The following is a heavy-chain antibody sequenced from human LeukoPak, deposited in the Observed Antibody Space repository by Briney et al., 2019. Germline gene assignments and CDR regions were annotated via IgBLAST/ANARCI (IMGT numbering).Heavy chain of an antibody. Sequence: SVKVSCKASGGTFSSYAISWVRQAPGQGLEWMGRIIPILGIANYAQKFQGRVTITADKSTSTAYMELSSLRSEDTAVYYCARVAAEYYYGSGTEFDYWGQGTLVTVSS. CDR1: GGTFSSYA. V-gene: IGHV1-69*04. J-gene: IGHJ4*02. CDR2: IIPILGIA. CDR3: ARVAAEYYYGSGTEFDY. D-gene: IGHD3-10*01.